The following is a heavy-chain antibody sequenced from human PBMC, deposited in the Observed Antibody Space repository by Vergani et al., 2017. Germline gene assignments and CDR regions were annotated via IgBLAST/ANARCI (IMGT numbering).Heavy chain of an antibody. D-gene: IGHD3-3*01. CDR1: GGSISSSSYY. V-gene: IGHV4-39*01. Sequence: QLQLQESGPGLVKPSETLSLTCTVSGGSISSSSYYWGWIRQPPGKGLEWIGSIYYSGSTYYNPSLKSRVTISVDTSKNQFSLKLSSVTAADTAVYYCARQYYDLWTAATPRVWFDPWGQGTLVTVSS. CDR3: ARQYYDLWTAATPRVWFDP. J-gene: IGHJ5*02. CDR2: IYYSGST.